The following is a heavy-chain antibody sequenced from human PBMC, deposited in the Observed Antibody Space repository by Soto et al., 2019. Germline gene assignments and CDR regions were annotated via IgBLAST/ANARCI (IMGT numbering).Heavy chain of an antibody. CDR3: ARGHWNDAWAFDY. D-gene: IGHD1-1*01. Sequence: ASVKVSCKASGYTFTSYDINWVRQATGQGLEWMGWMNPNSGNTGYAQKFQGRVTMTRNTSISTAYMGLGSLRYEDTAVYYCARGHWNDAWAFDYWGQGTLVTVSS. CDR2: MNPNSGNT. V-gene: IGHV1-8*01. CDR1: GYTFTSYD. J-gene: IGHJ4*02.